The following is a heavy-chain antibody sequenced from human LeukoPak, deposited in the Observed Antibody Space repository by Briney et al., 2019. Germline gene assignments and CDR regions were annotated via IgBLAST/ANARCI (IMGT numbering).Heavy chain of an antibody. J-gene: IGHJ4*02. Sequence: PGGSLRLFCAASGFTFSSYSMNWVRQAPGKGLEWVSSISSSSSYIYYADSVKGRFTISRDNAKNSLYLQMNSLRAEDTAVYYCARDRGITIFGVNDYWGQGTLVTVSS. CDR1: GFTFSSYS. CDR3: ARDRGITIFGVNDY. CDR2: ISSSSSYI. D-gene: IGHD3-3*01. V-gene: IGHV3-21*01.